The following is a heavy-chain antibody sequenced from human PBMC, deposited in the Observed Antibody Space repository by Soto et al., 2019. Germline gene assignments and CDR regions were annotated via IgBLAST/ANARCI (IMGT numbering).Heavy chain of an antibody. CDR1: GYSFTTHG. Sequence: ASVKVSCKASGYSFTTHGITWVRQAPGQGLEWMGLITTYSGHTSYSPSLQGRVSMTRDTATSKAYMELKSLRADDTAVYYCARVFSRRYYPPHWFDPRGQGNLVTVSS. V-gene: IGHV1-18*01. CDR2: ITTYSGHT. D-gene: IGHD3-10*01. CDR3: ARVFSRRYYPPHWFDP. J-gene: IGHJ5*02.